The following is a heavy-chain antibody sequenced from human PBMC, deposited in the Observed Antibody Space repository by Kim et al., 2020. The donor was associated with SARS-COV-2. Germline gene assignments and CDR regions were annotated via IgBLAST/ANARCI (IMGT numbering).Heavy chain of an antibody. J-gene: IGHJ4*02. CDR1: GHSFTNSW. D-gene: IGHD5-18*01. V-gene: IGHV5-51*01. CDR2: IYPANSDT. Sequence: GESLKISCQGFGHSFTNSWIGWVRQMPGKGLEWMGIIYPANSDTRYSPSFQGQVTISADKSITTSYLQWSSLKASDTAIYYCARHFPGYGSCYRGRIDYWGQGTLVTVSS. CDR3: ARHFPGYGSCYRGRIDY.